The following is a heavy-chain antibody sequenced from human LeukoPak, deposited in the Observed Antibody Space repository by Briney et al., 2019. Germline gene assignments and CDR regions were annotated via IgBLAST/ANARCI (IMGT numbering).Heavy chain of an antibody. V-gene: IGHV4-59*01. CDR2: IYYSGST. D-gene: IGHD3-3*01. CDR3: ARDEPSSGYYFDY. Sequence: PSETLSLTCTVSGSSISSYYWSWIRQPPGKGLEWIGYIYYSGSTNYNPSLKSRVTISVDTSKNQFSLKLSSVTAADTAVYYCARDEPSSGYYFDYWGQGTLVTVSS. J-gene: IGHJ4*02. CDR1: GSSISSYY.